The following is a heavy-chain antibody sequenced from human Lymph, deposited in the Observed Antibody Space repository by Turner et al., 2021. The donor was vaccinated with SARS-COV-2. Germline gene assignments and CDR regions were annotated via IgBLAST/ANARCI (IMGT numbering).Heavy chain of an antibody. CDR3: ARDRDSSGWVDY. CDR2: ISYDGSDK. CDR1: GFTFSSYA. Sequence: QVQLVESGGGVVQHGRSLILSCAASGFTFSSYAMHWVRQATGKGLEWVAFISYDGSDKYYADSVKGRFTFSRDNSKNTLYLQMNSLRAEDTAVYYCARDRDSSGWVDYWGQGTLVTVSS. V-gene: IGHV3-30*04. J-gene: IGHJ4*02. D-gene: IGHD3-22*01.